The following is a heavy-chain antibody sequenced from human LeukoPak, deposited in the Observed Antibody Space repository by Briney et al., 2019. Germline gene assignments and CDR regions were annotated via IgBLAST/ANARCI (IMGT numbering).Heavy chain of an antibody. Sequence: PGGSLRLSFASSGFTFNSYEMNWVRQAPGRGLDGVSYISSSGGTTYYVDSMKGRFTISRDNAKNSLYLQMNSLKAEDTAVYYCAREPPHSGMDVWGKGTTVTVSS. CDR1: GFTFNSYE. D-gene: IGHD1-26*01. J-gene: IGHJ6*04. CDR3: AREPPHSGMDV. CDR2: ISSSGGTT. V-gene: IGHV3-48*03.